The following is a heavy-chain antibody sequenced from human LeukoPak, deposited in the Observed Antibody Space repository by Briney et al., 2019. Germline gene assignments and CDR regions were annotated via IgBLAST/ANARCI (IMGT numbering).Heavy chain of an antibody. CDR1: GFSFSGNW. J-gene: IGHJ4*02. Sequence: GGSLRLSCTASGFSFSGNWMHWAGQPPGKGLVWVSGISPTGSTTSYADSVKGRFTVSRDKAKNTLYLQVNNLRAEDTAVYYCARGPNSNWSGLDFWGQGTLLTASS. CDR2: ISPTGSTT. V-gene: IGHV3-74*01. D-gene: IGHD6-6*01. CDR3: ARGPNSNWSGLDF.